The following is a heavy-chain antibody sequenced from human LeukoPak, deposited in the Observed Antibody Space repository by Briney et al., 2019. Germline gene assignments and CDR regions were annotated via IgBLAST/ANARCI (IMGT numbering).Heavy chain of an antibody. Sequence: SETLSLTCSVSGGSISSYYWSWIRQPPGKGLEWIGHIYYSGSANYNPSLKSRVTISVDTSKNQFSLKLSSVTAADTAVYYCARAPIPIAAAVYFDYWGQGTLVTVSS. D-gene: IGHD6-13*01. V-gene: IGHV4-59*12. CDR1: GGSISSYY. J-gene: IGHJ4*02. CDR2: IYYSGSA. CDR3: ARAPIPIAAAVYFDY.